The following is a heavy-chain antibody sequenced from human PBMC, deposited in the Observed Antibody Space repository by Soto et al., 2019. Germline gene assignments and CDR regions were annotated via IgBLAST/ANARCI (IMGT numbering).Heavy chain of an antibody. V-gene: IGHV1-69*08. CDR1: GDTFSSYT. D-gene: IGHD2-21*02. Sequence: QVQLVQSGAEEKMPGSSVKVSCRASGDTFSSYTVNWLRQAPGRGLEWMGRIIPVLTTTDYAQKFRGRVTITADKSSNTVYMELTSLSSDDTAVYYCARRRYCGYDCYHKHYYGMDVWGQGTTVTVAS. CDR2: IIPVLTTT. J-gene: IGHJ6*02. CDR3: ARRRYCGYDCYHKHYYGMDV.